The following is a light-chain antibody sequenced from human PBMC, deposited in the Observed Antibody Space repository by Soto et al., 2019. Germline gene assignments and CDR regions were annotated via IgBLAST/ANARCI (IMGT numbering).Light chain of an antibody. V-gene: IGLV2-8*01. CDR3: SSYTDRKNLV. CDR1: SSDIGGYNS. J-gene: IGLJ1*01. CDR2: DVT. Sequence: QSALTQSPSASGSPGQSVTISCTGTSSDIGGYNSVSWYQQHPGKAPKVMIYDVTKRPSGVPDRFSGSKSGNTAYLTVSALQAEDEADYYCSSYTDRKNLVFGTATKVTV.